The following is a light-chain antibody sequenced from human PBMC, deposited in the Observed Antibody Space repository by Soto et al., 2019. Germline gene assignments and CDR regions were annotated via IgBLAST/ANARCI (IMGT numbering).Light chain of an antibody. J-gene: IGKJ1*01. CDR1: QSISSW. CDR2: KAS. Sequence: DIQMTQSPSTLSASVGDRVTITCRASQSISSWLAWYQQKPGRAPKLLIYKASSLETGVPSRFSGSGSGTEFTLIISSLQPDYFSIYYCQQYGSSSPWTFGQGTKVEIK. V-gene: IGKV1-5*03. CDR3: QQYGSSSPWT.